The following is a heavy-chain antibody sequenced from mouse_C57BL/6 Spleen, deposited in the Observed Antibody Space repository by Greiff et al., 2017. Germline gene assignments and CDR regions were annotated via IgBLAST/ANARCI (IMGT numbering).Heavy chain of an antibody. V-gene: IGHV5-9*01. CDR3: ARQGYYGSSYSMDD. D-gene: IGHD1-1*01. Sequence: EVKLVESGGGLVKPGGSLKLSCAASGFTFSSYTMSWVRQTPEQRLEWVATISGGGGNTYSPDSVKGRFTLSRDNAKNTLDLQKSSRRCEDAALYDCARQGYYGSSYSMDDWGKGTSVTVAS. CDR2: ISGGGGNT. J-gene: IGHJ4*01. CDR1: GFTFSSYT.